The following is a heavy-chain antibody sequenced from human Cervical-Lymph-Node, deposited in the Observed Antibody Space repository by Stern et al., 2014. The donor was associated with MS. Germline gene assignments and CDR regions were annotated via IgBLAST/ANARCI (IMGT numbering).Heavy chain of an antibody. J-gene: IGHJ6*02. CDR3: AKGRSGYGCMDA. V-gene: IGHV3-43*01. D-gene: IGHD5-18*01. CDR1: GFNFDDYV. Sequence: EVQLVESGGVVVQPGGSLRLSCAATGFNFDDYVMHWIRPAQGKGLAWVSRISGDATTEYYADSVKGRFTISRDSSTDFLYLEMNSLRPEDTGLYYCAKGRSGYGCMDAWGQGTTVIVSS. CDR2: ISGDATTE.